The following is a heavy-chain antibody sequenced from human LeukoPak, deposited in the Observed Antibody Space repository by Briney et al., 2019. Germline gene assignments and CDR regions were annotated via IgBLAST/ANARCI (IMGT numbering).Heavy chain of an antibody. Sequence: GGSLRLSCAASGFTFSSYDMHWVRQATGKGLEWVSAIGTAGDTYYPGSVKGRFTISRENAKNSLYLQMNSLRAEDTAVYYCARGHITMVRGGGWFDPWGQGTLVTVSS. D-gene: IGHD3-10*01. CDR3: ARGHITMVRGGGWFDP. J-gene: IGHJ5*02. CDR1: GFTFSSYD. CDR2: IGTAGDT. V-gene: IGHV3-13*01.